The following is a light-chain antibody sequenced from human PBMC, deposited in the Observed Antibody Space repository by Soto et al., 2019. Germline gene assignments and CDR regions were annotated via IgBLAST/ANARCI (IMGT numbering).Light chain of an antibody. CDR3: SSYTSNSTLVV. J-gene: IGLJ2*01. Sequence: QSALTQPASVSGSPGQSITISCTGTSSDVGGYNYVSWYQQHPGKAPKLMIYEVSNRPSGVSNRFFGSKSGNTASLTISGLQAEDEADYYCSSYTSNSTLVVFGGGTKLTVL. CDR1: SSDVGGYNY. CDR2: EVS. V-gene: IGLV2-14*01.